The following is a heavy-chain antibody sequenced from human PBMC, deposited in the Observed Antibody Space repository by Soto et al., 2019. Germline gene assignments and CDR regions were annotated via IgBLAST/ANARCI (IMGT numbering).Heavy chain of an antibody. CDR2: IIPIFGTA. Sequence: QVQLVQSGAEVKKPGSSVKVSCKASGGTFSSYAISWVRQAPGQGLEWMGGIIPIFGTANYAQKFQGRVTITADESTSTAYMELSSLRSEDTAVYYCARDLTGTSRKYYYYGMDVWGQGTTVTVSS. D-gene: IGHD1-20*01. CDR1: GGTFSSYA. CDR3: ARDLTGTSRKYYYYGMDV. V-gene: IGHV1-69*01. J-gene: IGHJ6*02.